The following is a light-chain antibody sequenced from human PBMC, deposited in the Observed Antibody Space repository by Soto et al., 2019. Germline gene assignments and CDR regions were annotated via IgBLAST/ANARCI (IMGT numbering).Light chain of an antibody. V-gene: IGLV2-8*01. J-gene: IGLJ2*01. CDR3: SSYGGSNTVV. CDR2: EVS. CDR1: SSDVGGYNY. Sequence: QSALTQPPSASGSPGQSVTISCTGSSSDVGGYNYVSWYQQPPGKAPKLMIYEVSKRPSGVPDRLSGSTSGNTASLTVSGLPAEDEADYYCSSYGGSNTVVFGGGTKLTVL.